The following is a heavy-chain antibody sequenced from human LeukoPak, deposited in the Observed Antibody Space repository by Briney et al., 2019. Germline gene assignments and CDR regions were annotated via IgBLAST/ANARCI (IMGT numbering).Heavy chain of an antibody. CDR2: IYYSGST. CDR1: GGSISSYY. Sequence: PSETLYLTCTVSGGSISSYYWSWIRQPPGKGLEWIGYIYYSGSTNYNPSLKSRVTISVDTSKNQFSLKLSSVTAADTAVYYCARDRGLSIDYWGQGTLVTVSS. D-gene: IGHD4/OR15-4a*01. J-gene: IGHJ4*02. V-gene: IGHV4-59*01. CDR3: ARDRGLSIDY.